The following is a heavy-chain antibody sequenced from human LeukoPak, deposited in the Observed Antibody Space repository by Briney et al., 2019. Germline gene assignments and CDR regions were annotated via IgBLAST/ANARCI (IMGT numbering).Heavy chain of an antibody. Sequence: PSETLSLTCTVSGGSINNYYWSWIRQPAGQGLEWIGRIYTRGSTNYNPSLNSRVTMSVDTSKNQFSLKLSSVPAADTAVYYCARGRYCSADICSGGDAFDIWGQGTMVSVSS. CDR3: ARGRYCSADICSGGDAFDI. V-gene: IGHV4-4*07. CDR1: GGSINNYY. CDR2: IYTRGST. J-gene: IGHJ3*02. D-gene: IGHD2-15*01.